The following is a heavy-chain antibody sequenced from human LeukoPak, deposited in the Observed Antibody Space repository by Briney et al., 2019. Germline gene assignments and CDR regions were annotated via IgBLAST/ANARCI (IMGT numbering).Heavy chain of an antibody. V-gene: IGHV1-46*01. CDR1: GYTFTSYY. J-gene: IGHJ4*02. Sequence: ASVKVSCTASGYTFTSYYMHWVRQAPGQGLEWMGIINPSGGSTSYAQKFQGRVTMTRDTSTSTVYMELSSLRSEDTAVYYCARDASMINFDYWGQGSLVTVSS. D-gene: IGHD3-16*01. CDR2: INPSGGST. CDR3: ARDASMINFDY.